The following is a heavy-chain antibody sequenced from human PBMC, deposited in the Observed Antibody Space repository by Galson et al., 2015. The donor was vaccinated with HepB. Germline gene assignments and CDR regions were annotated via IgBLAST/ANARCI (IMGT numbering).Heavy chain of an antibody. D-gene: IGHD1-26*01. CDR3: AKLPGVGGSHFDY. CDR2: LSGDGDNT. V-gene: IGHV3-23*01. Sequence: SLRLSCAASGFAFSSYTMSWVRLAPGKGLEWVSGLSGDGDNTYYADSVKGRCTISRDNSKNTLYLQMNSLRAEDTALYYCAKLPGVGGSHFDYWGQGTLVTVSS. J-gene: IGHJ4*02. CDR1: GFAFSSYT.